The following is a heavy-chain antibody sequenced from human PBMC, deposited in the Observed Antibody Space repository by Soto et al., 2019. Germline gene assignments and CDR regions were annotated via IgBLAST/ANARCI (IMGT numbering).Heavy chain of an antibody. V-gene: IGHV4-34*01. CDR3: ARGENVLLWFGEPSHYGMDV. Sequence: SETLSLTCAVYGGSFSGYYWSWIRQPPGKGLEWIGEINHSGSTNYNPSLKSRVTISVDTSKNQFSLKLSSVTAADTAVYYCARGENVLLWFGEPSHYGMDVWGQGTTVTVSS. D-gene: IGHD3-10*01. CDR2: INHSGST. J-gene: IGHJ6*02. CDR1: GGSFSGYY.